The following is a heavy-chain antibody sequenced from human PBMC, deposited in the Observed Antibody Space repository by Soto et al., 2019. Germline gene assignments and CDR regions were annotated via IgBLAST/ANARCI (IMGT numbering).Heavy chain of an antibody. CDR3: ARHQGSPDYYNSRDF. V-gene: IGHV5-51*01. CDR1: GYSFTSNW. Sequence: GESLKISCKGSGYSFTSNWIGWVRQKPGKGLEWMGIIYPGDSDTRYSPSFQGQVTMSADKSISTAYLQWRSLKDSETAMYYWARHQGSPDYYNSRDFWGQGTTVTAP. J-gene: IGHJ6*02. CDR2: IYPGDSDT.